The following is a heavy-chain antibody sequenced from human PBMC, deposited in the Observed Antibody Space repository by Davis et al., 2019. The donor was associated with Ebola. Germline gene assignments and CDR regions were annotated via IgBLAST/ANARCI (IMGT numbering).Heavy chain of an antibody. Sequence: PSETLSLTCTVSGGSLYSGSFYWTWIRQPAGKGLEWIGQIYPRGSTNYNPSLKSRVTISVDTSKNQFSVKLSSVTAADTAVYYCATNSTSSGFDYWGQGILVTVSS. J-gene: IGHJ4*02. CDR2: IYPRGST. CDR3: ATNSTSSGFDY. D-gene: IGHD6-6*01. V-gene: IGHV4-61*09. CDR1: GGSLYSGSFY.